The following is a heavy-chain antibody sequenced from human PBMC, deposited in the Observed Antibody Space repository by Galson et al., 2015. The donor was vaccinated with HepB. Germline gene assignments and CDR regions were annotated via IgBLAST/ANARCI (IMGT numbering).Heavy chain of an antibody. CDR3: ARDPRQGYGGNYYYYYGMDV. J-gene: IGHJ6*02. CDR2: IIPIFGTA. V-gene: IGHV1-69*13. Sequence: SVKVSCKASGGTFSSYAISWVRQAPGQGLEWMGGIIPIFGTANYAQRFQGRVTITADESTSTAYMELSSLRSEDTAVYYCARDPRQGYGGNYYYYYGMDVWGQGTTVTVSS. CDR1: GGTFSSYA. D-gene: IGHD4-23*01.